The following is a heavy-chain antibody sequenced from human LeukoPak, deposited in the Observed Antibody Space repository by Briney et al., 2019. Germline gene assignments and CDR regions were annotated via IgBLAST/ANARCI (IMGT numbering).Heavy chain of an antibody. CDR1: GDSVSSNSAG. Sequence: SQTLSLTCAISGDSVSSNSAGWNWIRQSPSRGLEWLGRTYYRSKWYIDYAISVNSRITINPDTSKNQFSLQLKSVTPEDTAVYYCARGGLVRGTLNSLSACDIWGQGTMVTVSS. CDR2: TYYRSKWYI. J-gene: IGHJ3*02. CDR3: ARGGLVRGTLNSLSACDI. V-gene: IGHV6-1*01. D-gene: IGHD3-10*01.